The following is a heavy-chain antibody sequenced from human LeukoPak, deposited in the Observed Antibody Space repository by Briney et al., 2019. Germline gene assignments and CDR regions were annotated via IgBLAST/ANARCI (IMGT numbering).Heavy chain of an antibody. Sequence: PGGSLRLSCAASGFTFSSYTMKWVRHAPGKGLEWVSSISGSSSYTYYVDSVQGRFTVSRDNAKNSLYLQMNSLTAEDTAVYYCARGGGYCGGDCYGIDYWGQGALVTVSS. D-gene: IGHD2-21*01. CDR1: GFTFSSYT. CDR3: ARGGGYCGGDCYGIDY. J-gene: IGHJ4*02. CDR2: ISGSSSYT. V-gene: IGHV3-21*01.